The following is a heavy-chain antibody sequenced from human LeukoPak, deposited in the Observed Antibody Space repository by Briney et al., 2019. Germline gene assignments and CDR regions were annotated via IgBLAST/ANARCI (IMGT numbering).Heavy chain of an antibody. D-gene: IGHD6-13*01. CDR1: VYTFSRYG. CDR3: AKELEQQFDY. J-gene: IGHJ4*02. CDR2: IWYDGSNK. Sequence: GGSLRLSCAASVYTFSRYGTQGVRQATGKGLEWVAVIWYDGSNKYYADSVKGRFTISRDNSKNTLYLQMNSLRAEDTAVYYCAKELEQQFDYWGQGTLVTVSS. V-gene: IGHV3-33*06.